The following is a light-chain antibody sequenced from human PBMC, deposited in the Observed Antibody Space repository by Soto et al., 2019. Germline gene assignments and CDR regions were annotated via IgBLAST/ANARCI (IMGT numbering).Light chain of an antibody. J-gene: IGKJ1*01. CDR3: QQYSTYLGT. CDR1: QSISGW. Sequence: DIQMTQSPSTLSASGGDRVTITCRASQSISGWLAWYQHKTGKAPKLLISKASSLESGVPSRFSGSESGTEFTLTISSLQPDDFATYYCQQYSTYLGTFGQGTKVEIK. V-gene: IGKV1-5*03. CDR2: KAS.